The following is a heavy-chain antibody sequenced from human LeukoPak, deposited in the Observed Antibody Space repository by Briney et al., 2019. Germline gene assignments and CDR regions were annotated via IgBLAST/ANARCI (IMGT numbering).Heavy chain of an antibody. J-gene: IGHJ4*02. D-gene: IGHD4-17*01. CDR1: GGSISGSNW. Sequence: SGTLSLTCAVSGGSISGSNWWSWVRQPPGKGLEWIGEIYHSGSTNYNPSLKSRVTISVDKSKNQFSLKLSSVTAADTAVYYCASAKQDQYGDYAVDYWGQGTLVTVSS. CDR2: IYHSGST. CDR3: ASAKQDQYGDYAVDY. V-gene: IGHV4-4*02.